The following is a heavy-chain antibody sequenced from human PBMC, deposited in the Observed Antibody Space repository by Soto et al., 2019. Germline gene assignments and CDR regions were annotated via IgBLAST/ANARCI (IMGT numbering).Heavy chain of an antibody. CDR3: ARYRFYGGNEYYFDY. CDR1: GGSISSGGYY. J-gene: IGHJ4*02. V-gene: IGHV4-31*03. Sequence: QVQLQESGPGLVKPSQTLSLTCTVSGGSISSGGYYWSWIRQHPGKGLEWIGYIYYSGSTYYNPSLKSRVTIAVDTSKNQFALKLSSVTAADTAVYYCARYRFYGGNEYYFDYWGQGTLVTVSS. CDR2: IYYSGST. D-gene: IGHD4-17*01.